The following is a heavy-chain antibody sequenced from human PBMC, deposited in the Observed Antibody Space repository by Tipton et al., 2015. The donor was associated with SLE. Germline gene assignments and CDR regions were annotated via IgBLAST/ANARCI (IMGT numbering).Heavy chain of an antibody. CDR3: AREMGFDSSGNYNPFDY. CDR2: ISHSGSA. D-gene: IGHD3-22*01. CDR1: GGSISSSSYY. Sequence: LRLSCSVSGGSISSSSYYWSWIRQPPGNGLEWIGCISHSGSAIYNPSLKSRVTISIDTSKNQVSLKVSSVTAADTAIYYCAREMGFDSSGNYNPFDYWGQGTLVTVSS. J-gene: IGHJ4*02. V-gene: IGHV4-61*01.